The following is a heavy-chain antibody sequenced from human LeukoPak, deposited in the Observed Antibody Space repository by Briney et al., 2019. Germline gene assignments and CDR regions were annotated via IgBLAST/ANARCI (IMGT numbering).Heavy chain of an antibody. V-gene: IGHV4-34*01. Sequence: PSETLSLTCAVYGGSFSGYYWSWIRQPPGKGLERIGEINHSGSTNYNPSLKSRVTISVDTSKNQFSLKLSSVTAADTAVYYCARGGMFDSSGYHDYWGQGTLVTVSS. J-gene: IGHJ4*02. D-gene: IGHD3-22*01. CDR3: ARGGMFDSSGYHDY. CDR1: GGSFSGYY. CDR2: INHSGST.